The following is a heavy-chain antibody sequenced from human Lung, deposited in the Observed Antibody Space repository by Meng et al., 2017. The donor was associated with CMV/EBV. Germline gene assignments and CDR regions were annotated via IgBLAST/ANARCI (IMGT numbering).Heavy chain of an antibody. CDR2: VLGTGPT. Sequence: SCSASGFTFNNYAMTRVRQAPGKGLEWVSTVLGTGPTYYADYVKGRFTISRDDSRNTLFLQLNSLRDEDTAVFYCARGDSSTTWLVFDYWGLGTLVTVSS. J-gene: IGHJ4*02. V-gene: IGHV3-23*01. CDR3: ARGDSSTTWLVFDY. D-gene: IGHD6-13*01. CDR1: GFTFNNYA.